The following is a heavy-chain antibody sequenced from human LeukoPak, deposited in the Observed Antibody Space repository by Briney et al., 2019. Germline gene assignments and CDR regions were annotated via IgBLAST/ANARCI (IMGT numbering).Heavy chain of an antibody. V-gene: IGHV1-18*01. D-gene: IGHD6-19*01. CDR1: GYSFTNYG. J-gene: IGHJ4*02. CDR3: VRDNRDSSGWDFDY. CDR2: ISVYNGNR. Sequence: ASVKVSCKAPGYSFTNYGITWVREAPGQGLEWVGWISVYNGNRNYAQKFQGRVSMTTDTSTNTAYMEMRSLRSDDTALYYCVRDNRDSSGWDFDYWGQGTLVTVSS.